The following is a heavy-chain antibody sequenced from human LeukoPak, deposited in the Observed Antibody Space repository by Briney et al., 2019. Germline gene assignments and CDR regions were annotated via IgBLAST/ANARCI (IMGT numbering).Heavy chain of an antibody. V-gene: IGHV1-24*01. CDR2: FDPEDGET. Sequence: GASVKVSCKVSGYTLTELSMHWVRQAPGKGLEWMGGFDPEDGETIYAQKFQGRVTMTEDTSTDTAYMELSSLRSEDTAVYYCATKYSSGWYTRWDYFDYWGQGTLVTVSS. CDR1: GYTLTELS. CDR3: ATKYSSGWYTRWDYFDY. D-gene: IGHD6-19*01. J-gene: IGHJ4*02.